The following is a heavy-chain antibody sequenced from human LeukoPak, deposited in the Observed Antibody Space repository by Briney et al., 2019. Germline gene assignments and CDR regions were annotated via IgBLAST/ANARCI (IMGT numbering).Heavy chain of an antibody. CDR1: GGSMTSYY. D-gene: IGHD6-19*01. V-gene: IGHV4-59*08. J-gene: IGHJ4*02. CDR3: ARLQPAGTLDY. CDR2: IYYSGST. Sequence: SETLSLTCTVSGGSMTSYYWSWIRQPPGKGLEWIGYIYYSGSTNYNPSLKSRVTVSVDTSKSQFSLKLSSVTAADTAVYYCARLQPAGTLDYWGQGTLVTVPS.